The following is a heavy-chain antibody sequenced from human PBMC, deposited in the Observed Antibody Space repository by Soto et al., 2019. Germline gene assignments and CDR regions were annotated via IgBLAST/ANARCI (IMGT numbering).Heavy chain of an antibody. CDR1: GGSISSYY. J-gene: IGHJ5*02. CDR2: IYYSGST. CDR3: ARAFSAGSGSYYNEFNWFDP. V-gene: IGHV4-59*01. Sequence: SETLSLTCTVSGGSISSYYWSWIRQPPGKGLEWIGYIYYSGSTNYNPSLKSRVTISVDTSKNQFSLKLSSVTAADTAVYYCARAFSAGSGSYYNEFNWFDPWGQGTLVTVSS. D-gene: IGHD3-10*01.